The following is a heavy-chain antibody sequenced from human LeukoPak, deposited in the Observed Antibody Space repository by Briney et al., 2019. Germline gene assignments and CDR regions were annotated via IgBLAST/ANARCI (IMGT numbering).Heavy chain of an antibody. CDR3: ARRGTSSSWAHFDY. V-gene: IGHV3-72*01. Sequence: GGSLRLSCAASGFTFSDHYMDWARQAPGKGLEWVGRARNKVKSYTTEYAASVKGRFTFSRDDSKNSLYLQMNSLGAEDTAVYYCARRGTSSSWAHFDYWGQGTLVTVSS. CDR1: GFTFSDHY. D-gene: IGHD6-13*01. J-gene: IGHJ4*02. CDR2: ARNKVKSYTT.